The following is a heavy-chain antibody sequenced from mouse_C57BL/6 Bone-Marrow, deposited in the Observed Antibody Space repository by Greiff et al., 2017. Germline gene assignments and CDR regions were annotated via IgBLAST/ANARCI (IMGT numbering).Heavy chain of an antibody. V-gene: IGHV1-19*01. CDR2: INPYNGGT. J-gene: IGHJ4*01. Sequence: EVQLQQSGPVLVKPGASVKMSCKASGYTFTDYYMNWVKQSHGKSLEWIGVINPYNGGTSYNQKFKGKATLTVDKSSSTAYMELNSLPSEDSAVYYCALYYGKGYYAMDYWGQGTSVTVSS. CDR1: GYTFTDYY. CDR3: ALYYGKGYYAMDY. D-gene: IGHD2-1*01.